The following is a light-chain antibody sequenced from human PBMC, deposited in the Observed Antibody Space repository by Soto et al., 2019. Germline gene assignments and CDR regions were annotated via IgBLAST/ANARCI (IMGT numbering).Light chain of an antibody. CDR3: MQSTQLPPT. Sequence: DIVMTQTPPSLPVNPGEPASISCRSSQSLLYNNGYTYLHWYLQKPGQSPQLLIYEVSTRVSGVPDRFSGSGSGTDFTLEISRVETDDVGIYYCMQSTQLPPTFGQGTRLEIK. V-gene: IGKV2D-29*02. CDR1: QSLLYNNGYTY. CDR2: EVS. J-gene: IGKJ5*01.